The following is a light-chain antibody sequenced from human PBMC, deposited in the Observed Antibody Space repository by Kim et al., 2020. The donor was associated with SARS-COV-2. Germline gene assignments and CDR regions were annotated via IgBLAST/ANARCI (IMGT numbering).Light chain of an antibody. V-gene: IGKV3-15*01. CDR1: QSVRTN. Sequence: DIVMTQSPATLSVSPGERATLSCRASQSVRTNVAWYQQKPGQSPRLLFYGASTRATGIPGTFSASGSGTEFTLTISGLQSEDFAVYYCQHYNKWPQTFGQGTKLEI. J-gene: IGKJ2*01. CDR2: GAS. CDR3: QHYNKWPQT.